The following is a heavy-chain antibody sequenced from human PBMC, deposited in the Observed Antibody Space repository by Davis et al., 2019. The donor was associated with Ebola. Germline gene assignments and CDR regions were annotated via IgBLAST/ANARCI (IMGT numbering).Heavy chain of an antibody. CDR1: GYTFTSYG. CDR3: ASPGPVGGSYLHY. J-gene: IGHJ4*02. Sequence: ASVKVSCKASGYTFTSYGFSWVRQAPGQGLEWMGWISAYNGNTNYAQKFQGRVTMTTDTSTSTAYMELRSLRSEDTAVYYCASPGPVGGSYLHYWGQGTLVTVSS. V-gene: IGHV1-18*01. CDR2: ISAYNGNT. D-gene: IGHD1-26*01.